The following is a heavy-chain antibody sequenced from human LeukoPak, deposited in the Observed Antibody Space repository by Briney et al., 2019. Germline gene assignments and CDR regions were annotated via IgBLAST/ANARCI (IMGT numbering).Heavy chain of an antibody. J-gene: IGHJ3*02. V-gene: IGHV1-2*02. CDR2: INPNSGGT. Sequence: ASVKVSCKASGYTFTCYYMHWVRQAPGQGLEWMGWINPNSGGTDYAQKFQGRVTITADKSTSTAYMELSSLRSEDTAVYYCASVRGYSYGSAFDIWGQGTMVTVSS. CDR1: GYTFTCYY. D-gene: IGHD5-18*01. CDR3: ASVRGYSYGSAFDI.